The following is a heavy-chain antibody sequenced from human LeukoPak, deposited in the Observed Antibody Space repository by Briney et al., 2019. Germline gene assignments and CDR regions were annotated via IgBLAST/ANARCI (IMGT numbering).Heavy chain of an antibody. V-gene: IGHV4-61*08. J-gene: IGHJ4*02. CDR1: GGSISSGGYY. CDR2: IYYSGST. CDR3: ARLGTGTTRGSFDY. D-gene: IGHD1-7*01. Sequence: NPSQTLSLTCTVSGGSISSGGYYWSWIRQPPGKGLEWIGYIYYSGSTNYNPSLKSRVTISVDTSKNQFSLKLSSVTAADTAVYYCARLGTGTTRGSFDYWGQGTLVTVSS.